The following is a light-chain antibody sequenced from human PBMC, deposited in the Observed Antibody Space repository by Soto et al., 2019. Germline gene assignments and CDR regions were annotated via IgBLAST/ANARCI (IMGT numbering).Light chain of an antibody. CDR2: KAS. Sequence: RMIQSPSTLSESVGDRVTITCRASQSISSWLAWYQQKPGTAPKLLIYKASTLQSGVPSRFSGSGSGTEFTLTISSLQPDDSATYYCQQYRDNWTFGQGTKV. V-gene: IGKV1-5*03. CDR1: QSISSW. J-gene: IGKJ1*01. CDR3: QQYRDNWT.